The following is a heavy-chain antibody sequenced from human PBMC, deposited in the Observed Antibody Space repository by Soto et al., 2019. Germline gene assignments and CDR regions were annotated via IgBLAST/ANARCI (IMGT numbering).Heavy chain of an antibody. CDR1: GASLSPNY. V-gene: IGHV4-59*08. CDR2: IYYAGTT. Sequence: QVQLQESGPGLVKPSETLSLRCGVSGASLSPNYWSWFRQPPGKGLQWIGYIYYAGTTTYNPSLKSRLTISLNTSKNEVSLELTSVTAADTAVYYCARLGAFYQALDSWGQGALVTVSS. CDR3: ARLGAFYQALDS. J-gene: IGHJ4*02. D-gene: IGHD2-2*01.